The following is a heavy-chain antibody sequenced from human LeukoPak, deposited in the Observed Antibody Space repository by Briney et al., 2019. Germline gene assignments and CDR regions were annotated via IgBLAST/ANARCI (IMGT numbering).Heavy chain of an antibody. Sequence: CGPALVKPTQTLTLSCTFSGFSLSTSGMRVSWIRQPPGKALVWLARIDWDDDKFYSTSLKTRLPISKDPSKNPVVLTMTNMDPVDTATYYCARTRVVPAAGDWFDPWGQGTLVTVSS. CDR3: ARTRVVPAAGDWFDP. CDR2: IDWDDDK. CDR1: GFSLSTSGMR. V-gene: IGHV2-70*04. D-gene: IGHD2-2*01. J-gene: IGHJ5*02.